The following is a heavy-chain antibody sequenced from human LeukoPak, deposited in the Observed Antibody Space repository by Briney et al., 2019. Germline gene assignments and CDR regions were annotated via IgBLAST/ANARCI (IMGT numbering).Heavy chain of an antibody. J-gene: IGHJ4*02. CDR1: GFTFSSHW. D-gene: IGHD1-26*01. Sequence: GGSLRLSCVASGFTFSSHWMSWVRQAPGKGLEWVANIVQDGSQKYYVDSVKGRITISRDNGKNSLYLQMNSLRAEDTAVYYCARNEKWGRDYWGQGTLVTVSS. V-gene: IGHV3-7*03. CDR3: ARNEKWGRDY. CDR2: IVQDGSQK.